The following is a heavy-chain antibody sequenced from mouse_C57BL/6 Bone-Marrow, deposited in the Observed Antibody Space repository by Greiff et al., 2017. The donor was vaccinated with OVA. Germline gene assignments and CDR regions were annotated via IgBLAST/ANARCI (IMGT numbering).Heavy chain of an antibody. CDR1: GYSITSGYY. CDR2: ISYDGSN. Sequence: EVKLQQSGPGLVKPSQSLSLTCSVTGYSITSGYYWNWIRQFPGNKLEWMGYISYDGSNNYNPSLKNRISITRDTSKNQFFLKLNSVTTEDTATYYCAREGELLYYFDYWGQGTTLTVSS. J-gene: IGHJ2*01. V-gene: IGHV3-6*01. CDR3: AREGELLYYFDY.